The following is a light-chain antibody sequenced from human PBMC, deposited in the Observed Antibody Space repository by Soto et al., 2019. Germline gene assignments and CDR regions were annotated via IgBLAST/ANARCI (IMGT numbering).Light chain of an antibody. J-gene: IGKJ1*01. CDR3: QQYRNWPPWT. CDR2: GAS. Sequence: EIVMTQSPATLSVSPGERATLSCRASQSVSSNLAWYQQKPGQAPRLLIYGASTRATGVPARFSGSGSGTDFTLIISSLQSEDFAVYRCQQYRNWPPWTFGQGTKVEIK. CDR1: QSVSSN. V-gene: IGKV3-15*01.